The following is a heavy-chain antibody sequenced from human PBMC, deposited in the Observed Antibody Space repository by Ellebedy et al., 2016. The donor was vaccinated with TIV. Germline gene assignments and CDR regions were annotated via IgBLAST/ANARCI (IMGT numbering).Heavy chain of an antibody. CDR1: GSTFIAYA. CDR3: ASGTDVDY. V-gene: IGHV3-30-3*01. J-gene: IGHJ4*02. D-gene: IGHD1-1*01. Sequence: PGGSLRPSCPPPGSTFIAYAMHWVRQAPGRGLAWVSVISPDGCSKWYADSVKGRFTISRDNSKNTLYVQMNSLRDEDTAVYYCASGTDVDYWGQGTLVTVSS. CDR2: ISPDGCSK.